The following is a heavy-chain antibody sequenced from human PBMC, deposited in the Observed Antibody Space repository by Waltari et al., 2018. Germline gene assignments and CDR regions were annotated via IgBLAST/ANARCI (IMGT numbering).Heavy chain of an antibody. CDR1: GFTVSSNY. CDR2: IYSGGST. D-gene: IGHD4-17*01. CDR3: ARVTEGGYGDHFLNGMDV. Sequence: EVQLVESGGGLIQPGGSLRLSCAASGFTVSSNYMSWVRQAPGKGLEWVSVIYSGGSTYYADSVKGRFTISRDNSKNTLYLQMNSLRAEDTAVYYCARVTEGGYGDHFLNGMDVWGQGTTVTVSS. J-gene: IGHJ6*02. V-gene: IGHV3-53*01.